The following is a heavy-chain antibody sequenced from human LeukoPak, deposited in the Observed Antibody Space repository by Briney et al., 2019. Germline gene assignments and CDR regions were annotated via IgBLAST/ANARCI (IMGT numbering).Heavy chain of an antibody. Sequence: SETLSLTCTVSGGSISSGDYYWSWIRQPPGKGLEWIGYIYYSGSTYYNPSLKSRVTISVDTSKNQFSLKLSSVTAADTAVYYCARVLVGGDGYYGMDVWGQGTTVTVSS. CDR1: GGSISSGDYY. CDR3: ARVLVGGDGYYGMDV. V-gene: IGHV4-30-4*01. D-gene: IGHD4-17*01. J-gene: IGHJ6*02. CDR2: IYYSGST.